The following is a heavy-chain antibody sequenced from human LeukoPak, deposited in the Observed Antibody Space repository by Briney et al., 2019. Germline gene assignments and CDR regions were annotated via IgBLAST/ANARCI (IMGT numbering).Heavy chain of an antibody. CDR2: TYYRSKWYN. V-gene: IGHV6-1*01. D-gene: IGHD1-1*01. Sequence: SQTLSLTCAISGDSVSSNSAAWNWIRQSPSRGLEWLGRTYYRSKWYNDYAVSVESRIVINPDTSKNQFSLQLSSVTPEDTAVYYCTRDGIRDLDYWGQGILVTVSS. CDR3: TRDGIRDLDY. J-gene: IGHJ4*02. CDR1: GDSVSSNSAA.